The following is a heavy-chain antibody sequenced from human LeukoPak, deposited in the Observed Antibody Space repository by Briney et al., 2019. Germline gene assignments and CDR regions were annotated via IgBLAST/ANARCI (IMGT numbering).Heavy chain of an antibody. J-gene: IGHJ4*02. Sequence: GGSLRLSCAASGFTFSDYYMSWIRQAPGKGLEWVSYISSSGSTIYYADSVKGRFTISRDNAKNSLYLQMNSLRAEDTAVYYCARDRLYYYGSGSYLDYWGQGTLVTVSS. CDR2: ISSSGSTI. D-gene: IGHD3-10*01. CDR3: ARDRLYYYGSGSYLDY. CDR1: GFTFSDYY. V-gene: IGHV3-11*04.